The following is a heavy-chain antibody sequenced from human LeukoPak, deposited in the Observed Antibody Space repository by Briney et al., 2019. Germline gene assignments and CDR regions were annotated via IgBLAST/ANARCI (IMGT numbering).Heavy chain of an antibody. CDR2: ISYDGSNK. CDR3: AKRFLDHFDY. D-gene: IGHD1-1*01. Sequence: PGGSLRLSCAASGFTFSIYAMHWVRQAPGKGLEWVAVISYDGSNKYYADSVKGRFTISRDNSKNTLYLQMNSLRAEDTAVYYCAKRFLDHFDYWGQGTLVTVSS. J-gene: IGHJ4*02. V-gene: IGHV3-30*18. CDR1: GFTFSIYA.